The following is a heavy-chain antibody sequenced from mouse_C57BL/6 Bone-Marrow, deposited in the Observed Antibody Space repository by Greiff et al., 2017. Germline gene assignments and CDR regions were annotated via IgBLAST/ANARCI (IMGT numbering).Heavy chain of an antibody. CDR1: GFTFSSYT. J-gene: IGHJ1*03. Sequence: DVMLVESGGGLVKPGGSLKLSCAASGFTFSSYTMSWVRQTPEKRLEWVATISGGGGNTYYPDSVKGRFTISRDNAKNTLYLQMSSLRSEDTALYYCARPSFITTVVPWYFDVWGTGTTVTVSS. CDR3: ARPSFITTVVPWYFDV. V-gene: IGHV5-9*01. D-gene: IGHD1-1*01. CDR2: ISGGGGNT.